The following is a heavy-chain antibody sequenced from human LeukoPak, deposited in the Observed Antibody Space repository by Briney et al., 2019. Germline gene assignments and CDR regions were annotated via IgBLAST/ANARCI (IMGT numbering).Heavy chain of an antibody. V-gene: IGHV3-23*01. J-gene: IGHJ4*02. CDR1: GFTFRTYS. CDR3: ARDRGGYDRSSFDY. Sequence: GGSLRLSCAASGFTFRTYSKNWVRQAPGKGLEWVSLIVGDGGTIYYADSVKGRFTTSRDNSKNTLYLQMNNLRAEDTAMYYCARDRGGYDRSSFDYWGQGTLVTVSS. D-gene: IGHD5-12*01. CDR2: IVGDGGTI.